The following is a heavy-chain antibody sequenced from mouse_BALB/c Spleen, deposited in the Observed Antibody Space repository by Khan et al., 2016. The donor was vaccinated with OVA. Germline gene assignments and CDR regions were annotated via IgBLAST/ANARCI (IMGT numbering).Heavy chain of an antibody. Sequence: QVQLKQSGPGLVAPSQSLSITCTISGFSLTNYGIHWVRQPPGKGLEWLVVIWSGRSKTYNSVLKSRLSISKDNSKSQVFLKMHSLQIDDTAMYYCARQPYYHYYLMDYWGQGTSVTVSS. CDR1: GFSLTNYG. D-gene: IGHD2-10*01. CDR2: IWSGRSK. V-gene: IGHV2-6-1*01. J-gene: IGHJ4*01. CDR3: ARQPYYHYYLMDY.